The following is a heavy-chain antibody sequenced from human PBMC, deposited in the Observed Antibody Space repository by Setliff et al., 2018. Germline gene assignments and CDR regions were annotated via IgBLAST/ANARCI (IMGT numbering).Heavy chain of an antibody. J-gene: IGHJ4*02. CDR3: ARSGNQVGGDY. V-gene: IGHV5-51*01. Sequence: PGESLKISCKASGYTFTSYWIGWVRQMPGKGLEWMGIIYPVDSDAMYSPSFQGKVTISVDKFINTAYLQWSSLKASDTAMYYCARSGNQVGGDYWGQGTLVTVSS. D-gene: IGHD1-26*01. CDR1: GYTFTSYW. CDR2: IYPVDSDA.